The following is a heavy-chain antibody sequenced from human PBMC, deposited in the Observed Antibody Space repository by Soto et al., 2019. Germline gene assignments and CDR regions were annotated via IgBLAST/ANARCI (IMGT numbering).Heavy chain of an antibody. CDR2: ISAYNGNT. J-gene: IGHJ6*02. D-gene: IGHD3-10*01. V-gene: IGHV1-18*01. CDR1: GYTFTSYG. Sequence: ASVKVSCKASGYTFTSYGVSWVRQAPGQGLEWMGWISAYNGNTNYAQKLQGRVTMTTDTSTSTAYMELRSLRSDDTAVYYCASVRYGSGSKLHYYYYYGMDVWGQGTTVTVSS. CDR3: ASVRYGSGSKLHYYYYYGMDV.